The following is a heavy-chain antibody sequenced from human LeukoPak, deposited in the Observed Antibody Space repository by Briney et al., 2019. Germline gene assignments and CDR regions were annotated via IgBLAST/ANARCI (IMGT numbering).Heavy chain of an antibody. Sequence: PGGSLRLSCAASEFTFTTYGMHWVSQAPGKGLEWVAFIYYDGSNIYYADYVKGRFTISRDISKNTLYLQMDSLRAEDTAIYYCARDWKTNSFDYWGQGTRVTVSS. V-gene: IGHV3-30*12. D-gene: IGHD1-1*01. CDR1: EFTFTTYG. CDR3: ARDWKTNSFDY. J-gene: IGHJ4*02. CDR2: IYYDGSNI.